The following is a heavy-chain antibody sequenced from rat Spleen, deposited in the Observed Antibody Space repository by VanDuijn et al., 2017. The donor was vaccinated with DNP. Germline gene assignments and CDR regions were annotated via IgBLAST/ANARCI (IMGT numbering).Heavy chain of an antibody. V-gene: IGHV3-1*01. CDR2: ISYSGST. J-gene: IGHJ2*01. Sequence: EVQLQESGPGLVKPSQSLSLTCSVTGYSISSTNRWNWIRKFPGSKMEWMAYISYSGSTGYNPSLKSRISITRDTSKNQFFLQLNSVTTEDTATYYCARDRSFDYWGQGVMVTVSS. CDR1: GYSISSTN. CDR3: ARDRSFDY.